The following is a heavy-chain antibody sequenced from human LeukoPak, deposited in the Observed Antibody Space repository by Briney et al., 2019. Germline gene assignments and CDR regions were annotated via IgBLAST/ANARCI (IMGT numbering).Heavy chain of an antibody. CDR1: GFTFTSYW. CDR2: RKQDGSEK. CDR3: ARASSTVTARDTFDT. J-gene: IGHJ3*02. Sequence: PGGSLRLSCTASGFTFTSYWMSWVRQGPGKGLEWVANRKQDGSEKNYVDSVKGRFTISRDNAKNSLYLQMNSLRGEDTAVYYCARASSTVTARDTFDTWGQGTMVTVSS. D-gene: IGHD4-17*01. V-gene: IGHV3-7*01.